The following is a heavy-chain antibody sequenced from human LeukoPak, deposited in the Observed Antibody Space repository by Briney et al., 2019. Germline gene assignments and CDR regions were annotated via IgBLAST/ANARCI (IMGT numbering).Heavy chain of an antibody. J-gene: IGHJ4*02. Sequence: SGGSLRLSCAASGFTFSSYAMHWVRQAPGKGLEWVAVISYDGSNKYYADSVKGRFTISRDNAKNSLYLQMNSLRAEDTAVYYCARWGDYWGQGTLVTVSS. V-gene: IGHV3-30*04. CDR3: ARWGDY. CDR1: GFTFSSYA. D-gene: IGHD3-16*01. CDR2: ISYDGSNK.